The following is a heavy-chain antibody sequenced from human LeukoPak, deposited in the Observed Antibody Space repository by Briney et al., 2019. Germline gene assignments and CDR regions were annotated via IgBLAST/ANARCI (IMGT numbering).Heavy chain of an antibody. J-gene: IGHJ4*02. CDR1: GYTFTSYG. CDR2: ISAYNGNT. D-gene: IGHD3-22*01. CDR3: AIKYYYDSSGYKGGFDY. V-gene: IGHV1-18*01. Sequence: ASVKVSCKASGYTFTSYGISWVRQAPGQGLEWMGWISAYNGNTNYAQKLQGRVTMTTDTSTSTAYMELRSLRSDDTAVNYCAIKYYYDSSGYKGGFDYWGQGTLVTVSS.